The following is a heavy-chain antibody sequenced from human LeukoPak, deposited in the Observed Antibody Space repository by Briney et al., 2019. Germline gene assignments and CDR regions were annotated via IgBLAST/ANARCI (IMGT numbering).Heavy chain of an antibody. CDR2: IGHDGMNA. CDR1: KFTFSTNA. Sequence: GGSLRLSCAASKFTFSTNAMTWVRQALGKGLEWVAAIGHDGMNAYYAASVKGRFTISRDNSKKTVSLEMSSLTAADTGVYYCAKDGAQYSSGPECDPRGQGALVTVSS. V-gene: IGHV3-23*01. D-gene: IGHD6-19*01. CDR3: AKDGAQYSSGPECDP. J-gene: IGHJ5*02.